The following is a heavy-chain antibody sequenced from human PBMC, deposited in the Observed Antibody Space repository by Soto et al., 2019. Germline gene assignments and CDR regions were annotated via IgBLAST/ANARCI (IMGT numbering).Heavy chain of an antibody. Sequence: GGSLRLSCAASGFTFSSSAISWVRQAPGKGLEWVSAVSANGQGIYYADSVRGRFTISRHNSKNTVFLHMDSLSAEDTAVYYCAKDRHYPRDYFHYWGQGTLVTVSS. D-gene: IGHD3-10*01. CDR1: GFTFSSSA. J-gene: IGHJ4*02. CDR2: VSANGQGI. CDR3: AKDRHYPRDYFHY. V-gene: IGHV3-23*01.